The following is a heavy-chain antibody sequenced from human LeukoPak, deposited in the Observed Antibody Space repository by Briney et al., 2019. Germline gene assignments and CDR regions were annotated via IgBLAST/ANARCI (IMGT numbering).Heavy chain of an antibody. J-gene: IGHJ4*02. Sequence: SVKVSRKASGGTFSSYAISWVRQAPGQGLEWMGRIIPIFGTANYAQKFQGRVTITTDESTSTAYMELSSLRSEDTAVYYCASPVGVSDYFDYWRQGTLVTVSS. D-gene: IGHD1-26*01. CDR2: IIPIFGTA. V-gene: IGHV1-69*05. CDR1: GGTFSSYA. CDR3: ASPVGVSDYFDY.